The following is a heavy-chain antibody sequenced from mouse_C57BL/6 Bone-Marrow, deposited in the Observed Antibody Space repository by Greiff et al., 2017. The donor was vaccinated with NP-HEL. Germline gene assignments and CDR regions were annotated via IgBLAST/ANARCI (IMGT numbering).Heavy chain of an antibody. V-gene: IGHV10-1*01. CDR3: VRHYYGSSPSFDY. CDR2: IRSKSNNYAT. J-gene: IGHJ2*01. D-gene: IGHD1-1*01. Sequence: GGGLVQPKGSLKLSCAASGFSFNTYAMNWVRQAPGKGLEWVARIRSKSNNYATYYADSVKDRFTISRDDSESMLYLQMNNLKTEDTAMYYCVRHYYGSSPSFDYWGQGTTLTVSS. CDR1: GFSFNTYA.